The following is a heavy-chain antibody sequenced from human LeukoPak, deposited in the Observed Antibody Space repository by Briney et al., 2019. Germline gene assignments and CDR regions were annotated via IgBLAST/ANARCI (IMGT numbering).Heavy chain of an antibody. J-gene: IGHJ2*01. D-gene: IGHD2-2*01. V-gene: IGHV4-39*07. CDR3: VRSAPTLGYCSSSSCSYWSFDL. CDR2: FYYTATT. CDR1: GVSINSNTYY. Sequence: SETLSLTCTVSGVSINSNTYYWGWIRQPPGKGLEWIASFYYTATTYYNPSLKRRVNISINTSKNQFSLKLMSVTAADTAVYSCVRSAPTLGYCSSSSCSYWSFDLWGRGTLVTVSS.